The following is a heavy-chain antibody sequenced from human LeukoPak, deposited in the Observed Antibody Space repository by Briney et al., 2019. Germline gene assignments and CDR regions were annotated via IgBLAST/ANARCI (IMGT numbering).Heavy chain of an antibody. D-gene: IGHD3-10*01. CDR1: GCTFTSYG. J-gene: IGHJ5*02. Sequence: GASVKVSCKATGCTFTSYGISWVRQAPGQGLEWMGWINSDNGNTNYAQKLQGRVTMPTDTSTNTAYMELRSLRSDDPAVYYCARAYGSGLNWFDPWGQGTLVTVSS. CDR3: ARAYGSGLNWFDP. V-gene: IGHV1-18*01. CDR2: INSDNGNT.